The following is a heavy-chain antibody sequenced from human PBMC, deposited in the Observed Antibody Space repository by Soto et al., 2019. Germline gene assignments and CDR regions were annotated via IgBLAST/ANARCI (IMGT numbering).Heavy chain of an antibody. Sequence: QVQLVQSGAEVKKPGSSVKVSCKASGGTFSSYAISWVRQAPGQGLEWMGGIIPIFGTANYAQKVQGRVTLTADESTSTAYMELSSLRSEDTAVYYCASHGITGTWVYYYGMDVWGQGTKVTVSS. CDR1: GGTFSSYA. J-gene: IGHJ6*02. D-gene: IGHD1-7*01. CDR2: IIPIFGTA. V-gene: IGHV1-69*12. CDR3: ASHGITGTWVYYYGMDV.